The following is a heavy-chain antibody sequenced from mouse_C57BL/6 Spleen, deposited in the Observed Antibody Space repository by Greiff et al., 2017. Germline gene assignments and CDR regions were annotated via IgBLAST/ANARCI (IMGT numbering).Heavy chain of an antibody. D-gene: IGHD1-1*01. CDR2: ISSGSSTI. CDR1: GFTFSDYG. CDR3: ATGSSDWYFDV. Sequence: EVKVVESGGGLVKPGGSLKLSCAASGFTFSDYGMHWVRQAPEKGLEWVAYISSGSSTIYYAETVKGRFTISRDNAKNTLFLQMTSLRSEDTAMYYCATGSSDWYFDVWGTGTTVTVSS. V-gene: IGHV5-17*01. J-gene: IGHJ1*03.